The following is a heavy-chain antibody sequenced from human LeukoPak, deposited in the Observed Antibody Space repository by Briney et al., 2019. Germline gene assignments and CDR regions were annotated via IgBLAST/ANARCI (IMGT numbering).Heavy chain of an antibody. CDR3: VRNGYGSWSTY. Sequence: PSETLSLTCTVSGGSIGSDYWSWIRQSAGKGLEWIGRVHISRGTRYNPSLKSRVTMSADTSKNQFSLNLSSVTATDTSVYYCVRNGYGSWSTYWGQGALVTVSS. V-gene: IGHV4-4*07. CDR1: GGSIGSDY. D-gene: IGHD3-10*01. J-gene: IGHJ4*02. CDR2: VHISRGT.